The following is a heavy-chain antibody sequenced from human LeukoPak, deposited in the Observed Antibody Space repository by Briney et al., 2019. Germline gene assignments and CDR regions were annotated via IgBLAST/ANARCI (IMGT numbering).Heavy chain of an antibody. V-gene: IGHV3-48*01. CDR3: ASGYDFSSGSKRGFDN. Sequence: GGSLRLSGAASGFVFCDYGFKWVRQAQGQGLEWISYISSGGSDIFYADSVKVPFTISRDNAKSSVFLQMSSLRGEDTAVYYCASGYDFSSGSKRGFDNWGQGALVTVSS. J-gene: IGHJ4*02. CDR1: GFVFCDYG. D-gene: IGHD3-3*01. CDR2: ISSGGSDI.